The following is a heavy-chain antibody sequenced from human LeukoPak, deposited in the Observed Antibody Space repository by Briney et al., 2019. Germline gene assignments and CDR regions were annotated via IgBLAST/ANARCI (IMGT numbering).Heavy chain of an antibody. CDR1: GYTFTNYW. J-gene: IGHJ4*02. CDR3: ARYYYDRAVGPFDY. V-gene: IGHV5-51*01. CDR2: IYPDDSDI. Sequence: GESLKISCKGSGYTFTNYWIGWVRQVPGKGLEWMGIIYPDDSDIRYSPSFQGQVTISADKSITTAYLQWSSLKASDTAMYYCARYYYDRAVGPFDYWGQGSLVTVSS. D-gene: IGHD3-22*01.